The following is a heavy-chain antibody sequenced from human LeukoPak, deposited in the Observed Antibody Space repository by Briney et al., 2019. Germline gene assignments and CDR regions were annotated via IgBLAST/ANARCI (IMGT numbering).Heavy chain of an antibody. J-gene: IGHJ4*02. D-gene: IGHD6-13*01. CDR2: IYYTGST. CDR3: ARGEIAAAGPFDY. Sequence: PSETLSLTCTASGGSISSSSYYWGWIRQPPGKGLEWIGSIYYTGSTYYNPSLKSRVTVSVDTSKNQFSLKLTSVTAADTAVYYCARGEIAAAGPFDYWGQGTLVTVSS. V-gene: IGHV4-39*07. CDR1: GGSISSSSYY.